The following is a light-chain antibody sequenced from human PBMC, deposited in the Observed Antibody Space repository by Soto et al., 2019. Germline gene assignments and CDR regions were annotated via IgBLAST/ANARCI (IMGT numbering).Light chain of an antibody. CDR1: QSIINW. J-gene: IGKJ1*01. V-gene: IGKV1-5*01. CDR2: GAS. Sequence: DIQMTQSPSTLSASVGDRVTITCRASQSIINWLAWYQQKPGKAPKLLIYGASSLESGVPSRFSGSGSGTEFTLTISSLQPDDFATYYCRQYNAYSPWTFGQGTKVDIK. CDR3: RQYNAYSPWT.